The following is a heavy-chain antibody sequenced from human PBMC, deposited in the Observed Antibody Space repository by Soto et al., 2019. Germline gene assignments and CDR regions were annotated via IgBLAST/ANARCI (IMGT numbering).Heavy chain of an antibody. CDR1: VTPVAKGGSP. D-gene: IGHD3-10*01. J-gene: IGHJ4*02. Sequence: TLSPPGPFPVTPVAKGGSPGNGSRQPPGKGMESIPYLHHNGNTFHNPSLKSRVTISLDRSKNQFSPRLSSVTAADTAVYYGARERSGAGEFDXWGRGILVTVSX. V-gene: IGHV4-30-2*01. CDR3: ARERSGAGEFDX. CDR2: LHHNGNT.